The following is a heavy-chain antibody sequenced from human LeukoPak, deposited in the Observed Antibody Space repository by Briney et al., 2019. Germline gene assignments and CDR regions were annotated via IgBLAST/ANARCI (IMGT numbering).Heavy chain of an antibody. CDR3: ARARGYSYGYPFDY. CDR1: GGSISSYY. D-gene: IGHD5-18*01. V-gene: IGHV4-59*01. Sequence: PSETLSLTCTVSGGSISSYYWSWIRQPPGKGLEWIGYIYYSGSTNYNPSLKSRVTISVDTSKNQFSLKLSSVTAADTAMYYCARARGYSYGYPFDYWGQGTLVTVSS. J-gene: IGHJ4*02. CDR2: IYYSGST.